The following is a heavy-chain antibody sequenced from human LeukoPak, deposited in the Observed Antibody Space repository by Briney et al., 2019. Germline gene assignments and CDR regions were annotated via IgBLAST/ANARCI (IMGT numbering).Heavy chain of an antibody. V-gene: IGHV4-61*01. J-gene: IGHJ4*02. CDR2: IHERGST. D-gene: IGHD5-12*01. CDR3: ARSPRTVTTIFDY. Sequence: PSETLSLTCTVSGDSMSSGSYYWSWIRQHPGKGLEWIGYIHERGSTNHNPSLKSRVTMSVDTSKNQFSLKLTSVTAADTAVYFCARSPRTVTTIFDYWGQGTLVTVSS. CDR1: GDSMSSGSYY.